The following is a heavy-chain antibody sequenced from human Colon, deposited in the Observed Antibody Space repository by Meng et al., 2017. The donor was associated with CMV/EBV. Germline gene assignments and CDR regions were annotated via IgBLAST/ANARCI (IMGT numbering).Heavy chain of an antibody. Sequence: FPFNNYRMNWVRLAAGRGLEWVSSISSVSTYISYADSAKGRFTISRDNANNALYLQMNGLRADDTAIYYCARERGGNLVATRLDFDLWGRGTLVTVSS. J-gene: IGHJ2*01. CDR3: ARERGGNLVATRLDFDL. CDR2: ISSVSTYI. CDR1: FPFNNYR. D-gene: IGHD5-12*01. V-gene: IGHV3-21*01.